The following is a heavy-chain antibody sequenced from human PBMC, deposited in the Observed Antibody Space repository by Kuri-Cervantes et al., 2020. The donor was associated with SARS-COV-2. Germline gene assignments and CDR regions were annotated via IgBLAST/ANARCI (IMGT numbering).Heavy chain of an antibody. Sequence: ASVKVSCKASGYTFTSYGISWVRQAPGQGLEWMGWINPNSGGTNYAQKLQGWVTMTRDTSISTAYMELSRLRSDDTAVYYCARLGVAAAGSYYYYGMDVWGQGTTVTVSS. D-gene: IGHD6-13*01. CDR2: INPNSGGT. CDR3: ARLGVAAAGSYYYYGMDV. V-gene: IGHV1-2*04. J-gene: IGHJ6*02. CDR1: GYTFTSYG.